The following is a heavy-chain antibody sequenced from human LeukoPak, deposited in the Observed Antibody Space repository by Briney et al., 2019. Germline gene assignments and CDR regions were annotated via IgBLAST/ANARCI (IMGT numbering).Heavy chain of an antibody. D-gene: IGHD3-3*01. Sequence: SETLSLTCTVSGGSISSSSYYWGWIRQPPGKGLEWIGSIYYSGSTYYNPSLKSRVTISVDTSKNQFSLKLSSVTAADTAVYYCARGIYDFWSGYSPYYYMDVWGKGTTVTVSS. CDR3: ARGIYDFWSGYSPYYYMDV. J-gene: IGHJ6*03. V-gene: IGHV4-39*01. CDR2: IYYSGST. CDR1: GGSISSSSYY.